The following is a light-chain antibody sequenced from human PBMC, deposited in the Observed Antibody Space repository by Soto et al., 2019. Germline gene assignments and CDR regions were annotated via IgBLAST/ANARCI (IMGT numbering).Light chain of an antibody. CDR1: QTISSW. CDR2: KAS. CDR3: QQYSSYSRT. J-gene: IGKJ3*01. V-gene: IGKV1-5*03. Sequence: DIQSTLSLSTLSATLGRRVTITCRASQTISSWLAWYQQKPGKTPKLLIYKASTLESGVPSRFSGSGSGTEFTLTISSLQPDDFATYYCQQYSSYSRTFGRGTKVDI.